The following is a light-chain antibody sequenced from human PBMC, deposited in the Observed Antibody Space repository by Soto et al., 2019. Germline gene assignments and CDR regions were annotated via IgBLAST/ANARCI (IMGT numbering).Light chain of an antibody. CDR3: EQYGSSPRT. CDR2: GAY. Sequence: EIVLTQSPGTLSLSPGERATLSCRASQSVSSIYFAWYQQKRGQAHRLLIYGAYSRATGIQDRFSGSGSGTDFTLTIRRLEPEDSAVYYCEQYGSSPRTFGQGTKVDIK. V-gene: IGKV3-20*01. J-gene: IGKJ1*01. CDR1: QSVSSIY.